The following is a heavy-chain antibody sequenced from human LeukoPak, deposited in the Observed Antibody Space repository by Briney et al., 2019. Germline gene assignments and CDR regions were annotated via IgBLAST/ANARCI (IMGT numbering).Heavy chain of an antibody. V-gene: IGHV4-59*08. CDR3: ARIPLGYSGAYYFDS. CDR1: GGSISSYY. Sequence: PSETLSLTCTVSGGSISSYYWSWIRQPPGKGLEWIGYIYYSGSTNYNPSLRSRVTIALDTSKSQFSLKLSSVTAADTALYYCARIPLGYSGAYYFDSWGQGTLVTVSS. D-gene: IGHD5-12*01. CDR2: IYYSGST. J-gene: IGHJ4*02.